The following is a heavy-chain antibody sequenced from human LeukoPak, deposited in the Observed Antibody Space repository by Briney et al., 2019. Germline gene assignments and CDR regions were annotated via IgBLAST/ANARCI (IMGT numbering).Heavy chain of an antibody. V-gene: IGHV3-21*01. CDR3: ARDRELLLTLD. D-gene: IGHD1-26*01. CDR2: ISSSSSYI. J-gene: IGHJ4*02. Sequence: GGSLRLSCAASGFTFSSYSMNWVRQAPGKGLEWVSSISSSSSYIYYADSVKGRFTISRDNAKNSLYPQMNSLRAEDTAVYYCARDRELLLTLDWGQGTLVTVSS. CDR1: GFTFSSYS.